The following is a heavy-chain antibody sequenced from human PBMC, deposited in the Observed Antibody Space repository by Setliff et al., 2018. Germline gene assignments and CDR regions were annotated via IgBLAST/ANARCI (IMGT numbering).Heavy chain of an antibody. CDR1: GYTFTSYG. CDR2: ISAYNGNT. V-gene: IGHV1-18*01. Sequence: ASVKVSCKASGYTFTSYGISWVRQAPGQGLEWMGWISAYNGNTNYAQKLQGRVTMTTDTSTSTAYMELRSLRSDDTAVYYCARETPIHMSGYYYVKIDYWGQGTLVTSPQ. D-gene: IGHD3-22*01. J-gene: IGHJ4*02. CDR3: ARETPIHMSGYYYVKIDY.